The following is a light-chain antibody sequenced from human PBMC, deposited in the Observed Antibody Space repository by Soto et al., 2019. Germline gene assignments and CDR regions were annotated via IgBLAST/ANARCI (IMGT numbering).Light chain of an antibody. V-gene: IGLV1-47*01. CDR3: AAWDGSRTGRFV. Sequence: QSVLTQPPSASGTPGQRVTISCTGSSSNIGTNYVNWYQQFPGTAPKLLIYSDNQRPSGVPDRFSASKSGTSASLVISGLLADDEADYFCAAWDGSRTGRFVFGAGTKLTVL. J-gene: IGLJ1*01. CDR2: SDN. CDR1: SSNIGTNY.